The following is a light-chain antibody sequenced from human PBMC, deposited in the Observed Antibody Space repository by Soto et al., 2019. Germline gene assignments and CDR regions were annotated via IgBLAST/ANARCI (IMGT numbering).Light chain of an antibody. CDR2: AAS. Sequence: DIQMTQSPSSLSASVGDRVTITCRATQTVSNYLNWYLQKPGEAPKLLIAAASSLQSGVPSRYRGSGSGTDFTLTISGLQPEDSATYYCQQSYRTPPTFGGGTKIEIK. V-gene: IGKV1-39*01. CDR3: QQSYRTPPT. CDR1: QTVSNY. J-gene: IGKJ4*01.